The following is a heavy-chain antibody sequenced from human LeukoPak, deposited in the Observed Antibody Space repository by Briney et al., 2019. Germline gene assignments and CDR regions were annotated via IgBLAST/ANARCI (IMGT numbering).Heavy chain of an antibody. Sequence: GASVKVSCKASGGTFSSYAISWVRQAPGQGLEWMGGIIPIFGTANYAQKFQGRVTITADESTSTAYMELSSLRSEDTAVYYCATGESSRIEWELLPYFDYWGQGTLVTVSS. J-gene: IGHJ4*02. V-gene: IGHV1-69*13. D-gene: IGHD1-26*01. CDR2: IIPIFGTA. CDR3: ATGESSRIEWELLPYFDY. CDR1: GGTFSSYA.